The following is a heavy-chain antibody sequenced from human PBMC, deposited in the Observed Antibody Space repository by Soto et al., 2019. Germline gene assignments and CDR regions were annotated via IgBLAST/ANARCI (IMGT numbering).Heavy chain of an antibody. Sequence: GESLKISCKGSGYSFTSYWIGWVRQMPGKGLEWMGIIYPGDSDTRYSPSFQGQVTISADKSISTAYLQWSSLKASDTAMYYCARLRQQLVQDYYYYYYMVVWGKGTTVTVSS. D-gene: IGHD6-6*01. J-gene: IGHJ6*03. CDR1: GYSFTSYW. CDR3: ARLRQQLVQDYYYYYYMVV. CDR2: IYPGDSDT. V-gene: IGHV5-51*01.